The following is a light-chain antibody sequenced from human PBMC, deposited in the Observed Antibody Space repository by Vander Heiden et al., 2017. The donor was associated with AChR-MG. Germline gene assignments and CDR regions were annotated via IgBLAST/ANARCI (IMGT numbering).Light chain of an antibody. J-gene: IGLJ3*02. Sequence: QSVLTQPPSVSGAPGQRVTISCTGSSSNIGAGYAVQWYQQLPGTAPKLLIYGNNNRPSGVPDRFSGSKSGTPASLVITGLQAEDEADYYCQSYDTSLTGPVFGGGTKLTVL. CDR3: QSYDTSLTGPV. CDR2: GNN. V-gene: IGLV1-40*01. CDR1: SSNIGAGYA.